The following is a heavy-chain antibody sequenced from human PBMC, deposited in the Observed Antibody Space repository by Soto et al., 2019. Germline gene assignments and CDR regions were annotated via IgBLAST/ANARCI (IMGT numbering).Heavy chain of an antibody. CDR3: ARDQGYYGSGSYYKPPGYYYYGMDV. V-gene: IGHV4-59*01. J-gene: IGHJ6*02. Sequence: KPSETLSLTCTFSGGSISSYYWSWIRQPPGKGREWIGYIYYSGSTNYNPSLKSRVTISVDTSKNQFSLKLSSVTAADTAVYYCARDQGYYGSGSYYKPPGYYYYGMDVWGQGTTVTVSS. CDR2: IYYSGST. CDR1: GGSISSYY. D-gene: IGHD3-10*01.